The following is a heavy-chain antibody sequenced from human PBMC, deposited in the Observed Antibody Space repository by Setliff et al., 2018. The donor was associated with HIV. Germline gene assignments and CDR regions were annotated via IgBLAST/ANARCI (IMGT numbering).Heavy chain of an antibody. V-gene: IGHV3-7*01. Sequence: GGSLRLSCAASGFTFTSYWMIWVRQAPGKGLEWVANIGQDGSEKNYVDSVKGRFTISRDNAKNSMDLQMNSLRAEDTAVYYCARSVEGAFDYWGRGTLVTVSS. D-gene: IGHD2-2*01. J-gene: IGHJ4*02. CDR2: IGQDGSEK. CDR3: ARSVEGAFDY. CDR1: GFTFTSYW.